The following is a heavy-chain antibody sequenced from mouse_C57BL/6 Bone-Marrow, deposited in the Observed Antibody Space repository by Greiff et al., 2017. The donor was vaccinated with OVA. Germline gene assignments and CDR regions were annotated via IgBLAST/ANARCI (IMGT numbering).Heavy chain of an antibody. V-gene: IGHV2-2*01. J-gene: IGHJ3*01. CDR1: GFSLTSYG. CDR3: ARNGRLPFAY. D-gene: IGHD3-2*02. CDR2: IWSGGST. Sequence: VMLVESGPGLVQPSQSLSITCTVSGFSLTSYGVHWVRQSPGKGLEWLGVIWSGGSTDYNAAFISRLSISKDNSKSQVFFKMNSLQADDTAIYYCARNGRLPFAYWGQGTLVTVSA.